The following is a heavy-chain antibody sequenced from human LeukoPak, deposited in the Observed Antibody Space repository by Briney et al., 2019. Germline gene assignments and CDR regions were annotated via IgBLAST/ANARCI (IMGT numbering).Heavy chain of an antibody. CDR3: ARSPPTVNFDY. J-gene: IGHJ4*02. CDR1: GYSFTSYW. Sequence: GESLKISCKGSGYSFTSYWIGWVRQMPGKGLEWMGIIYPGDSDTRYSPSFQGQVTISAEKSISTAYLQWSSLKASHTAMYYWARSPPTVNFDYWGQGTLVTVSS. D-gene: IGHD4-11*01. V-gene: IGHV5-51*01. CDR2: IYPGDSDT.